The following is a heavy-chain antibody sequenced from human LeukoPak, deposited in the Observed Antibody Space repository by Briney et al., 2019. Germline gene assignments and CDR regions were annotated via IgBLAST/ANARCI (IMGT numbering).Heavy chain of an antibody. Sequence: SETLSLTCTVSGGSISSYYWSWIRQPPGKGLEWIGYIYYSGSTNYNPSLKSRVTISVDTSKNQFSLKLSSVTAADTAVYYCARDLGNAFGIWGQGTMVTVSS. D-gene: IGHD3-16*01. CDR3: ARDLGNAFGI. J-gene: IGHJ3*02. CDR2: IYYSGST. V-gene: IGHV4-59*01. CDR1: GGSISSYY.